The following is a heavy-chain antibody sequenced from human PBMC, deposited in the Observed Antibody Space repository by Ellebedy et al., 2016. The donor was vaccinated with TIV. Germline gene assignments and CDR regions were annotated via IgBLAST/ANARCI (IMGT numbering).Heavy chain of an antibody. CDR1: GFTFGSYD. J-gene: IGHJ4*02. V-gene: IGHV3-30-3*01. CDR2: ISYDGSDK. CDR3: ARVFEIYCIDY. D-gene: IGHD1-26*01. Sequence: GGSLRLSCAASGFTFGSYDMHWVRQAPGKGLEWVALISYDGSDKYYADSVKGRLTITSDNSKNTLYRQMNSLRAEDTSGYYCARVFEIYCIDYWGQGTLVTVSS.